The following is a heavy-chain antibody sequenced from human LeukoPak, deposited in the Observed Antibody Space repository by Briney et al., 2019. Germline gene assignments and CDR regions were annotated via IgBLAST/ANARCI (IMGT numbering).Heavy chain of an antibody. J-gene: IGHJ4*02. CDR3: ARGLIRGSGTTRDFDY. CDR1: GGSISSSSYY. Sequence: SETLSLTCTVSGGSISSSSYYWGWIRQPPGKGLEWIGSIYYSGSTYYNPSLKSRVTISVDTSKNQFSLKLSSVTAADTAVYYCARGLIRGSGTTRDFDYWGQGTLVTVSS. CDR2: IYYSGST. D-gene: IGHD1-26*01. V-gene: IGHV4-39*07.